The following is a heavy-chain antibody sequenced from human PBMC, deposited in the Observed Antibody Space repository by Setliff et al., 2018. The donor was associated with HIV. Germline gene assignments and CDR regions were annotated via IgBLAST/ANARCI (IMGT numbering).Heavy chain of an antibody. D-gene: IGHD3-10*01. CDR2: IDDSVSI. V-gene: IGHV4-34*01. Sequence: SETLSLTCAVYTESLTRYDWAWIRQSPEKGLEWIGEIDDSVSIIYNPSLQSRVTMSVDTSKNQFSLKVRSLTAADTGLYYCARVKSIKTTLVRLWPRFDLWGQGTQVTVSS. J-gene: IGHJ5*02. CDR3: ARVKSIKTTLVRLWPRFDL. CDR1: TESLTRYD.